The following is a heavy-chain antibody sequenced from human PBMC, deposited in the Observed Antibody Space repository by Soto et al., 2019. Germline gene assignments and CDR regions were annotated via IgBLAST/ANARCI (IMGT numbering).Heavy chain of an antibody. V-gene: IGHV3-30*03. D-gene: IGHD2-21*01. CDR1: GFTFSSYG. CDR2: VSYDGSDK. Sequence: QVQLVESGGGVVQPGRSLRLSCVGSGFTFSSYGIHWVRQAPGKGLEWVAVVSYDGSDKYYADSVKGRFTISRDNSKNTLFLQMNTLGVEDTAVYHCAIEAEAYVNVMATRRSAYYYHGLDVWGQGTTVFVS. J-gene: IGHJ6*02. CDR3: AIEAEAYVNVMATRRSAYYYHGLDV.